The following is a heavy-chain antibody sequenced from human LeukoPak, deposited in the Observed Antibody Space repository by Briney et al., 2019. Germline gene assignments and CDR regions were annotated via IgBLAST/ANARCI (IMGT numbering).Heavy chain of an antibody. D-gene: IGHD2-21*01. CDR1: GFTVSSNY. CDR2: IYDDRST. V-gene: IGHV3-53*01. Sequence: PGGSLRLSCAASGFTVSSNYMSWVRQAPGKGLEWVSIIYDDRSTYYAASVKGRFTISRDDSKNTLLLQMDSLRAEDTAIYYCARDSAFSSYSYWGQGALVTVSS. CDR3: ARDSAFSSYSY. J-gene: IGHJ4*02.